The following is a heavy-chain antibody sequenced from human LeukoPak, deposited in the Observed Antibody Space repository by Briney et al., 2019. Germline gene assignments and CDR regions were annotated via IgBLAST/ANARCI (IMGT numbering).Heavy chain of an antibody. Sequence: GESLKISCKGSGYSFTSYWIAWVRQMPGKGLEWMGIIYSADSDTRYSPSFQGQVTISADKSVFTAHLQWSSLRASDTAMYYCARQRDGYNWRHLDYWGQGTQVTVSS. CDR1: GYSFTSYW. CDR3: ARQRDGYNWRHLDY. V-gene: IGHV5-51*01. CDR2: IYSADSDT. J-gene: IGHJ4*02. D-gene: IGHD5-24*01.